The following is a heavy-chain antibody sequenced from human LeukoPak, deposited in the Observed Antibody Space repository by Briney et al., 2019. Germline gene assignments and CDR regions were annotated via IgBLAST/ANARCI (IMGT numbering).Heavy chain of an antibody. CDR1: GFTFSDYY. CDR3: ARPLRCSSTSCFYAFDI. CDR2: ISKNGKTI. V-gene: IGHV3-11*01. J-gene: IGHJ3*02. D-gene: IGHD2-2*01. Sequence: QPGGSLRLSCAASGFTFSDYYMSWIRQAPGKGLEWLSYISKNGKTIYYADSVKGRFTISRDNAKKSVYLQMNSLRAEDTAVYYCARPLRCSSTSCFYAFDIWGQGTMVTVSS.